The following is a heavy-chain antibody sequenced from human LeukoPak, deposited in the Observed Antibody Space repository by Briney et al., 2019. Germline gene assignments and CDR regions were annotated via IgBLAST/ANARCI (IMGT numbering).Heavy chain of an antibody. CDR3: ARVTMVRETNWFDP. V-gene: IGHV1-18*01. CDR2: ISAYNGNT. D-gene: IGHD3-10*01. CDR1: GYTFTSYG. J-gene: IGHJ5*02. Sequence: GASVKVSCTASGYTFTSYGISWVRQPPGQGLEWMGWISAYNGNTNYAQKLQGRVTMTTDTSTSTAYMELRSLRSDDTAVYYCARVTMVRETNWFDPWGQGTLVTVSS.